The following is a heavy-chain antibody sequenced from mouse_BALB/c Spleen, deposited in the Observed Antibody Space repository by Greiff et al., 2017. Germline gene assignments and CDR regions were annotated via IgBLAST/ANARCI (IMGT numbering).Heavy chain of an antibody. CDR1: GYAFTNYL. CDR2: INPGSGGT. CDR3: ARPHLYGSSFFDY. Sequence: VQLQQSGAELVRPGTSVKVSCKASGYAFTNYLIEWVKQRPGQGLEWIGVINPGSGGTNYNEKFKGKATLTADKSSSTAYMQLSSLTSDDSAVYFCARPHLYGSSFFDYWGQGTTLTVSS. V-gene: IGHV1-54*01. D-gene: IGHD1-1*01. J-gene: IGHJ2*01.